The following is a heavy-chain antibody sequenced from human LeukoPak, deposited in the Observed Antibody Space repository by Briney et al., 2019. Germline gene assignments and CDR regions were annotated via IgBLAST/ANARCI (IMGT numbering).Heavy chain of an antibody. D-gene: IGHD6-13*01. V-gene: IGHV3-23*01. Sequence: GGSLRLSCAASGFTFSSYAMSWVRQAPGKGLEWVSAISGSGGSTYYADSVKGRFTISRDNAKNSLYLQMNSLRAEDTAVYYCARVHSSSWYVRWDYFDYWGQGTLVTVSS. CDR2: ISGSGGST. CDR1: GFTFSSYA. CDR3: ARVHSSSWYVRWDYFDY. J-gene: IGHJ4*02.